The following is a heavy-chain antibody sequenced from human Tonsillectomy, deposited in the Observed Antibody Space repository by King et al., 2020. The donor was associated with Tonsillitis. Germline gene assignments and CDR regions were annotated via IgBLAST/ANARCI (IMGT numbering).Heavy chain of an antibody. J-gene: IGHJ5*02. CDR2: INPHNGLT. V-gene: IGHV1-2*02. D-gene: IGHD2-21*01. CDR1: GYTFSGCY. CDR3: ARETIFDGESMSSFDL. Sequence: QLVQSGTEVKRPGASVKVSCQASGYTFSGCYIHWVRQAPGQGLEWMGWINPHNGLTKYAQKFQDRVTMTRDTSTDTANMELTRLGSDDTAVYYCARETIFDGESMSSFDLWGQGTLVTVS.